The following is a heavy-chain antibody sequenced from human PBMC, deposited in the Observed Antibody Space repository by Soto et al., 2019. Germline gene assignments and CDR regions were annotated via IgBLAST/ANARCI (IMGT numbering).Heavy chain of an antibody. CDR1: GFTFSSYA. J-gene: IGHJ4*02. CDR2: IYYSGST. D-gene: IGHD6-19*01. V-gene: IGHV4-59*12. Sequence: GSLRLSCAASGFTFSSYAMSWVRQAPGKGLEWIGYIYYSGSTNYNPSLKSRVTISVDTSKSQFSLKLSSVTAADTAVYYCARLSSSGWPIEYWGQGTLVTVSS. CDR3: ARLSSSGWPIEY.